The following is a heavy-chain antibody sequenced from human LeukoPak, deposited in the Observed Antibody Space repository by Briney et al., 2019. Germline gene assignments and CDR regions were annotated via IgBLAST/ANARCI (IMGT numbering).Heavy chain of an antibody. J-gene: IGHJ4*02. CDR3: ARHEEEDGYNAKTIDC. V-gene: IGHV4-39*01. Sequence: PSETLSLTCTASGGSISSSSNYRGWVRQPPGKGLEWIGTVYYSGSINYYSPSLKSRVTISIDTSKNQFSLKLSPVTAADTAVYYCARHEEEDGYNAKTIDCWGQGTLVTVSS. CDR1: GGSISSSSNY. D-gene: IGHD5-24*01. CDR2: VYYSGSI.